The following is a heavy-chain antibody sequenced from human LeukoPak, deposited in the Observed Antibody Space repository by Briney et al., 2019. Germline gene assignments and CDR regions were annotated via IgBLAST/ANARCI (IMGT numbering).Heavy chain of an antibody. Sequence: GGSLRLSCAASGFTFSSYGKHWVRQAPGKGLEWVAVIWYDGSNKYYADSVKGRFTISRDNSKNTLYLQMNSLRAEDTAVYYCARDDLLGYCSSTSCYSGPFDIWGQGTMVTVSS. D-gene: IGHD2-2*01. CDR3: ARDDLLGYCSSTSCYSGPFDI. CDR2: IWYDGSNK. V-gene: IGHV3-33*01. CDR1: GFTFSSYG. J-gene: IGHJ3*02.